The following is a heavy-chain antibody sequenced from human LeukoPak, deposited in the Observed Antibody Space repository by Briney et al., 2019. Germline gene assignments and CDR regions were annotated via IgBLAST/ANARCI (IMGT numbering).Heavy chain of an antibody. Sequence: EASVKVSCKASGYTLPSYFMHWVRQAPGQGLEWMGIINPTGGSTTYAQKFQGRVTMTRDTSTSTVYMELSSLRSEDTAVYYCAGGGGGDMDAFDIWGQGTMVTVSS. D-gene: IGHD3-16*01. V-gene: IGHV1-46*01. J-gene: IGHJ3*02. CDR3: AGGGGGDMDAFDI. CDR2: INPTGGST. CDR1: GYTLPSYF.